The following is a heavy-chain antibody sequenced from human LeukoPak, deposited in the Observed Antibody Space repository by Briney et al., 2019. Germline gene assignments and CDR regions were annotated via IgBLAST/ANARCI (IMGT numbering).Heavy chain of an antibody. CDR2: ISAYNGNT. D-gene: IGHD6-19*01. CDR1: GYTFTSYG. J-gene: IGHJ6*03. Sequence: GASXKVSCKASGYTFTSYGISWVRQAPGQGREGRGWISAYNGNTNYAQKLQGRVTITTDTSTSTAYMELRSLRSDDTAVYYCGRYSSGPGGYYYYYMDVWGKGTTVTVSS. CDR3: GRYSSGPGGYYYYYMDV. V-gene: IGHV1-18*01.